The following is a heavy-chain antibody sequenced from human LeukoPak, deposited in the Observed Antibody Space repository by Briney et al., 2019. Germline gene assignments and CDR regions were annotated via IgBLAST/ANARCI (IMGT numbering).Heavy chain of an antibody. Sequence: PGGSLRLSCAASGFPFISYWMHWVRQAPGKGLVWVSRISSDGSSTSYADSVKGRFTISRDNAKNTLYVQMNSLRAEDTAVYYCAREDPTVVAFDIWGQGTMVTVSS. CDR2: ISSDGSST. J-gene: IGHJ3*02. CDR3: AREDPTVVAFDI. CDR1: GFPFISYW. V-gene: IGHV3-74*01. D-gene: IGHD2-15*01.